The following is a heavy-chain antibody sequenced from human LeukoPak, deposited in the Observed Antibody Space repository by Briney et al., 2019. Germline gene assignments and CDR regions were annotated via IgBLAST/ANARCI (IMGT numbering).Heavy chain of an antibody. V-gene: IGHV4-59*01. CDR1: GASIRYYY. D-gene: IGHD4-23*01. Sequence: SKPLPLTCTASGASIRYYYWSWPRQAPGKGLEWIGYIPYGGGTMYNPSLRSRVTISIDTSKIQFSLEVNSVTAASTAVYYCAGDVTYGGNSPRFDYWGQGTLVSVSS. J-gene: IGHJ4*02. CDR2: IPYGGGT. CDR3: AGDVTYGGNSPRFDY.